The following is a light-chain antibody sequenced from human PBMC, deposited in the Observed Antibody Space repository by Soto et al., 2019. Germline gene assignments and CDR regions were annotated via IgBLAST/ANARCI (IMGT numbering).Light chain of an antibody. CDR1: QTISSY. V-gene: IGKV1-39*01. J-gene: IGKJ1*01. CDR2: AAS. Sequence: DIQMTQSPSSLSASVGDRVTITCRASQTISSYLNWYQHKSGEAPKLLIYAASSLHTGVPSRFSGSGSGTDFTLTISSLQPEDFATYYCIQDFISPLTVGQGTKVDIK. CDR3: IQDFISPLT.